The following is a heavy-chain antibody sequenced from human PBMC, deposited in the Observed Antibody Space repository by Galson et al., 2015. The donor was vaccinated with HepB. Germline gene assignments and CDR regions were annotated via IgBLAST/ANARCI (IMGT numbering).Heavy chain of an antibody. Sequence: AISGDSVSSNSAAWNWIRQSPSRGLEWLGRTYYKSRWYNDYAVSVKSRIIINPDTSKNQFSLQLSSVTPEDTAMYYCARDSGSYLRRGYYYYGMDVWGQGTTVTVSS. V-gene: IGHV6-1*01. D-gene: IGHD1-26*01. J-gene: IGHJ6*02. CDR1: GDSVSSNSAA. CDR2: TYYKSRWYN. CDR3: ARDSGSYLRRGYYYYGMDV.